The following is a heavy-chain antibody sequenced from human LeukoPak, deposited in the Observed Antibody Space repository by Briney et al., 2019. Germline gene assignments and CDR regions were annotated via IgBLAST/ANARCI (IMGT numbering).Heavy chain of an antibody. D-gene: IGHD3-10*01. J-gene: IGHJ4*02. CDR3: ARDRGYGSGSYRDY. Sequence: WGSLRLSCAASGFAFSSYWMSWVRQAPGQGLEWVANIKQDGSEKYYVDSVKGRFTISRDNAKNSLYLQMNSLRAEDTAVYYCARDRGYGSGSYRDYWGQGTLVTVSS. V-gene: IGHV3-7*01. CDR2: IKQDGSEK. CDR1: GFAFSSYW.